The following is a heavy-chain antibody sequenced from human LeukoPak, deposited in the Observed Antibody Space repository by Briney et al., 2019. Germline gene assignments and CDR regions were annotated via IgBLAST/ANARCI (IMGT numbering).Heavy chain of an antibody. D-gene: IGHD3-22*01. V-gene: IGHV4-59*01. J-gene: IGHJ3*02. Sequence: SETLSLTCTVSGGSISSYYWSWIRQPPGKGLEWIGYIYYSGSTNYNPSLKSRVTISVDTSKNQFSLKLSSVTAADTAVYYCARATYYYDSSGYYSRGFLAFDIWGQGTMVTVSS. CDR2: IYYSGST. CDR1: GGSISSYY. CDR3: ARATYYYDSSGYYSRGFLAFDI.